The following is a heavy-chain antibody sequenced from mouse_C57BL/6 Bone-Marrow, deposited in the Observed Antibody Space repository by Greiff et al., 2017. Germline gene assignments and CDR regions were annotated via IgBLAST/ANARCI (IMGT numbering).Heavy chain of an antibody. CDR3: ASYYSNRAGFAY. Sequence: QVQLKESGAELMKPGASVKLSCKATGYTFTGYWIEWVKQRPGHGLEWIGEILPGSGSTNYNEKFKGKATFTADTSSNTAYMQLSSLTTEDSASYDCASYYSNRAGFAYWGQGTLVTVSA. CDR1: GYTFTGYW. J-gene: IGHJ3*01. D-gene: IGHD2-5*01. CDR2: ILPGSGST. V-gene: IGHV1-9*01.